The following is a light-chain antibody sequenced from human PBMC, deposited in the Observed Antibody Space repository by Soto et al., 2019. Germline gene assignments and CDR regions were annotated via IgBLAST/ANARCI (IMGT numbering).Light chain of an antibody. CDR3: NSYTSSSTQV. J-gene: IGLJ1*01. Sequence: QSALTQPASVSGSPGQSITISCTGTSSDVGGYIYVSWYQQYPGKAPKVIIYDVSNRPSGVSNRFSGSKSGNTASLTISGLQAEDEADYYCNSYTSSSTQVLGTGTKLTVL. CDR2: DVS. V-gene: IGLV2-14*01. CDR1: SSDVGGYIY.